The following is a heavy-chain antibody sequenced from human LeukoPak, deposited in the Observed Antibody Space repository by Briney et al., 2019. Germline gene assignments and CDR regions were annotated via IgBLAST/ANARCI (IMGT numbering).Heavy chain of an antibody. D-gene: IGHD5-18*01. Sequence: PGGSLRLSCAASGFTFEHYGMSWVRHAPGKGLEWVTGINWNGCSTGYADSVKGRFPIHRHNPKNSLYLQMHSLRPEDTALFHCATQTDTAIVASGGSYYYDMDVWGKGTTVTVSS. CDR3: ATQTDTAIVASGGSYYYDMDV. V-gene: IGHV3-20*01. CDR1: GFTFEHYG. CDR2: INWNGCST. J-gene: IGHJ6*03.